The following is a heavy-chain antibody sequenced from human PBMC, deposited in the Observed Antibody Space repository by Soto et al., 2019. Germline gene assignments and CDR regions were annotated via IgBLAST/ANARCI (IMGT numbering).Heavy chain of an antibody. CDR2: ISGSDYST. Sequence: EVQLLESGGGLVQPGGSLRLSCAASGFTFSSYAMSWVRQAPGKGLEWVSTISGSDYSTYYADSVKGRFTISRDNSKNTLYLQMNSLRAEDTAIYYCAKEGGGSYYYFVQWGPGALVTVSS. V-gene: IGHV3-23*01. CDR1: GFTFSSYA. D-gene: IGHD1-26*01. CDR3: AKEGGGSYYYFVQ. J-gene: IGHJ4*02.